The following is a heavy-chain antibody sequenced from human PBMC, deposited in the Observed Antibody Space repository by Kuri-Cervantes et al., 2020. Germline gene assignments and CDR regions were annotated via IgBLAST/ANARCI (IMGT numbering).Heavy chain of an antibody. D-gene: IGHD5-18*01. CDR1: GGSFSDYY. CDR2: INHSVST. J-gene: IGHJ4*02. Sequence: SETLSLTCAVDGGSFSDYYWRWIRQPPGKGLECIGEINHSVSTNYNPSLKSRVTISVDTSKNQFSLKLSAVTAADTAVYYCARHSSAAMVNGWGQGTLVTVSS. CDR3: ARHSSAAMVNG. V-gene: IGHV4-34*01.